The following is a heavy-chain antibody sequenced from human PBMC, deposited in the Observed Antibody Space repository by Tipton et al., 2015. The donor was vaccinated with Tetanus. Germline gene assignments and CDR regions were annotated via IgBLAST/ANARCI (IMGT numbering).Heavy chain of an antibody. J-gene: IGHJ4*02. Sequence: TLSLTCTVSGASIGSRGYYWSWIRRHPGKGLEWVGYIYSSGSSYYNPAHKGRGSITIDTSRNQFSLHLSSVTAADTGVYFCARDSGGYSGYDSWGQGTLVTVSS. CDR1: GASIGSRGYY. D-gene: IGHD5-12*01. CDR3: ARDSGGYSGYDS. CDR2: IYSSGSS. V-gene: IGHV4-31*03.